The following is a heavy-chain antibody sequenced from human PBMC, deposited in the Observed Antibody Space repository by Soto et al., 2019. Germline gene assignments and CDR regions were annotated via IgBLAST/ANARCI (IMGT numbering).Heavy chain of an antibody. D-gene: IGHD6-19*01. J-gene: IGHJ6*02. CDR1: GGSISSYY. Sequence: SETLSLTCTVSGGSISSYYWSWIRQPPGKGLEWIGYIYYSGSTNYNPSLKSRVTISVDTSKNQFSLKLSSVTAADTAVYYCARVASYSSGWYGLEEHYYGMDVWGQGTTVTVSS. V-gene: IGHV4-59*01. CDR3: ARVASYSSGWYGLEEHYYGMDV. CDR2: IYYSGST.